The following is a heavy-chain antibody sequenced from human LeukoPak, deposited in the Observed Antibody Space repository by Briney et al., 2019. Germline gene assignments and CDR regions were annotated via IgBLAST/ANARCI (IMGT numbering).Heavy chain of an antibody. CDR2: ISGSGGST. CDR1: GFSFSSYA. V-gene: IGHV3-23*01. Sequence: PGGSLRLSCAASGFSFSSYAMNWVRQAPGKGLEWVSAISGSGGSTYYADSVKGRFTISRDNSKNTLYLQMNSLRAEDTAVYYCAKDMGIGSGWSFDYWGQGTLVTVSS. CDR3: AKDMGIGSGWSFDY. J-gene: IGHJ4*02. D-gene: IGHD6-19*01.